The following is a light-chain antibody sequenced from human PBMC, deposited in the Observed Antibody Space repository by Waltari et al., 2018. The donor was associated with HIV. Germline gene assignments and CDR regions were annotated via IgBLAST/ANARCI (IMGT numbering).Light chain of an antibody. CDR3: QQLNSFPLT. J-gene: IGKJ4*02. Sequence: DIQLTQYPSFLSASLGNRVTITCRPSQGISSYLAWYQQKPGKAPKLLIHATYTLQNGVPSRFSGSGSGTEFTLTISSLQPEDFATYYCQQLNSFPLTFGGGTKVEIK. V-gene: IGKV1-9*01. CDR1: QGISSY. CDR2: ATY.